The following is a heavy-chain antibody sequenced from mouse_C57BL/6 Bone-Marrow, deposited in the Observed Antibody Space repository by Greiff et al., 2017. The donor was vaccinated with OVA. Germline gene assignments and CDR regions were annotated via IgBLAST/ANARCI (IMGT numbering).Heavy chain of an antibody. CDR3: ARGIYYDPPMDY. Sequence: VQLQQPGTELVKPGASVKLSCKASGYTFTSYWMHWVKQRPGQGLEWIGNINPSNGGTNYNEKFKSKATLTVDKSSSTAYMQLSSLTSEDAAVYYCARGIYYDPPMDYWGQGTSVTVSS. J-gene: IGHJ4*01. V-gene: IGHV1-53*01. D-gene: IGHD2-4*01. CDR1: GYTFTSYW. CDR2: INPSNGGT.